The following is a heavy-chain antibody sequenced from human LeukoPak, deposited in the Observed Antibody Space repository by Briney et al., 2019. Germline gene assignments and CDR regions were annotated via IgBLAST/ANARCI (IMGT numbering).Heavy chain of an antibody. CDR1: GGSISTSDNY. CDR2: MHNTMST. J-gene: IGHJ4*02. V-gene: IGHV4-39*07. CDR3: ARDRRHRSSGVGDLAYYFDY. D-gene: IGHD1-14*01. Sequence: SETLSLTCIVSGGSISTSDNYWGWIRQPPGKGLEWIGSMHNTMSTYYNPSLKSRVTMSIDRSTNKFSLKLTSVTAADTAVYYCARDRRHRSSGVGDLAYYFDYWGQGTLVTVSS.